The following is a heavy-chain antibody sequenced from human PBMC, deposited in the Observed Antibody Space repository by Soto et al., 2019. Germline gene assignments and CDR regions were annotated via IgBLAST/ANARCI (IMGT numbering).Heavy chain of an antibody. V-gene: IGHV3-33*01. D-gene: IGHD2-2*02. CDR3: ARDSNCSSTSCYKPRRDYYYYYCMDV. CDR2: IWYDGSNK. CDR1: GFTFSSYG. J-gene: IGHJ6*02. Sequence: QVQLVESGGGVVQPGRSLRLSCAASGFTFSSYGMHWVRQAPGKGLEWVAVIWYDGSNKYYADSVKGRFTISRDNSKNTLYLQMNSLRAEDTPVYYCARDSNCSSTSCYKPRRDYYYYYCMDVWGQGTTVTVSS.